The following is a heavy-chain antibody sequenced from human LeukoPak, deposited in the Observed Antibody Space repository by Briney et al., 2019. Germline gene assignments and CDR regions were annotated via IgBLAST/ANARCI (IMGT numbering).Heavy chain of an antibody. CDR2: IYYSGST. CDR1: GGSISSYY. CDR3: ARGRRIVVVPAAKTIFDY. Sequence: SETLSLTCTVPGGSISSYYWSWIRQPPGKGLEWIGYIYYSGSTNYNPSLKSRVTISVDTSKNQFSLKLSSVTAADTAVYYCARGRRIVVVPAAKTIFDYWGQGTLVTVSS. V-gene: IGHV4-59*01. J-gene: IGHJ4*02. D-gene: IGHD2-2*01.